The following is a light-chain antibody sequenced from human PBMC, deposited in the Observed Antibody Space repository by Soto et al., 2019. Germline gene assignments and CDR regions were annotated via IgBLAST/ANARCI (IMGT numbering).Light chain of an antibody. CDR1: QSVSSS. V-gene: IGKV3D-15*01. J-gene: IGKJ5*01. CDR3: QQYNNRPPAT. CDR2: GAA. Sequence: EIVMTQSPATLSVSPGERATLSCRASQSVSSSFAWYQQKPAQAPRRLIYGAAPRATGIPAKFSGSGSGREFTLTISSLQSEDFAVYYCQQYNNRPPATFGQGTRLEIK.